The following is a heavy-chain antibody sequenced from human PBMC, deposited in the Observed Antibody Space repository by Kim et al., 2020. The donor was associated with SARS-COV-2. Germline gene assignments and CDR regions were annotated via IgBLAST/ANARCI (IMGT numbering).Heavy chain of an antibody. J-gene: IGHJ4*02. V-gene: IGHV4-61*08. D-gene: IGHD2-15*01. CDR3: VRAPLGYCSGGSCLPGFDS. Sequence: SETLSLTCTVSADAGPMFAFYWSWIRQSPGKGLEWIGYIYYSGSTIYNPFFQSRVTLSVDTTMKQFSLNLGSVTAADTAIYYCVRAPLGYCSGGSCLPGFDSWGQGIRVTVSS. CDR2: IYYSGST. CDR1: ADAGPMFAFY.